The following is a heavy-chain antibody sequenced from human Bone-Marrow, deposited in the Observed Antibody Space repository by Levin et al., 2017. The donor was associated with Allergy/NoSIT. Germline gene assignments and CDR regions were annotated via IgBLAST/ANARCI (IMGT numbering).Heavy chain of an antibody. CDR1: GGSISSSSYY. V-gene: IGHV4-39*01. CDR3: ARPAGIALVTEGWFDP. CDR2: IYYSGST. Sequence: SETLSLTCTVSGGSISSSSYYWGWIRQPPGKGLEWIGSIYYSGSTYYNPSLKSRVTISVDTSKNQFSLKLSSVTAADTAVYYCARPAGIALVTEGWFDPWGQGTLVTVSS. J-gene: IGHJ5*02. D-gene: IGHD5-18*01.